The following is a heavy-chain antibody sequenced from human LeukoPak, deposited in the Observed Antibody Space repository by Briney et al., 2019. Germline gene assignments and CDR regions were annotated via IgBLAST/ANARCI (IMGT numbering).Heavy chain of an antibody. CDR1: GYTLTELS. CDR2: FDPEDGET. J-gene: IGHJ5*02. D-gene: IGHD2-21*02. Sequence: ASVKVSCKVSGYTLTELSMHWVRQAPGKGLEWMGGFDPEDGETIYAQKFQGRVTMTEDTSTDTAYMELSSLRSEDTAVYYCARGSYCGGDCQNWFDPWGQGTLVTVSS. CDR3: ARGSYCGGDCQNWFDP. V-gene: IGHV1-24*01.